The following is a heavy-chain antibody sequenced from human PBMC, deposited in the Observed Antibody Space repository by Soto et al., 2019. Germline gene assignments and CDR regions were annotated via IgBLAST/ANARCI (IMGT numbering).Heavy chain of an antibody. CDR3: ARDKSPYSSGWHNRLFDY. J-gene: IGHJ4*02. CDR2: MSYDGSNK. CDR1: GFTFSSYA. Sequence: QVQLVESGGGVVQPGRSLRLSCAASGFTFSSYAMHWVRQAPGKGLEWVAVMSYDGSNKYYADFVKGRFTISRDNSKNSLYLQMNSLRAEDTSVYYCARDKSPYSSGWHNRLFDYWGQGTLVTVSS. V-gene: IGHV3-30-3*01. D-gene: IGHD6-19*01.